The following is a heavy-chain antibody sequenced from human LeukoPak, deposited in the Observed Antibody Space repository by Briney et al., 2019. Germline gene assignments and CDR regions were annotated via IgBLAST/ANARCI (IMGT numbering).Heavy chain of an antibody. V-gene: IGHV4-39*01. Sequence: SETLSLTCTVSGGSISSSRYYWGWIRQPPGKGLEWTGTIFYSGITYYNPSLKSRVTISVDTSKNQFSLKLSSVTAADTAVYYCARGPEHYDILTGIDYWGQGTLVTVSS. CDR2: IFYSGIT. D-gene: IGHD3-9*01. CDR1: GGSISSSRYY. J-gene: IGHJ4*02. CDR3: ARGPEHYDILTGIDY.